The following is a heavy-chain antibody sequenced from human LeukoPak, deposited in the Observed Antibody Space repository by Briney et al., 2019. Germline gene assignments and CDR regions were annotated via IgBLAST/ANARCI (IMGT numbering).Heavy chain of an antibody. CDR2: ISGGGDGA. D-gene: IGHD4-23*01. V-gene: IGHV3-23*01. J-gene: IGHJ4*02. CDR3: VRVNYGGNSGYHFDS. CDR1: GFPPWRYA. Sequence: GGSLRLRCAGSGFPPWRYAMSWVRQSPEKGLEWVADISGGGDGAHYADSVQGRFTISRDNSQSLVFLQMNSLRDQDTAIYYCVRVNYGGNSGYHFDSWGKGTMVTVSS.